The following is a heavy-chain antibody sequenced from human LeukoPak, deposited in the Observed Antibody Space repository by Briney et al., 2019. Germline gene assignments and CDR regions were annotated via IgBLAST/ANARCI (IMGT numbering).Heavy chain of an antibody. Sequence: GXXXXYYXSWIRQPPGXGLXWIGEINHSGSTNYNPSLKRRVTISVDKSKNXFSLKLSSVTAADTAVYYCGXXXXXXXXXXXXGXXXXMDVXGXGXTVTISS. CDR3: GXXXXXXXXXXXXGXXXXMDV. J-gene: IGHJ6*03. CDR1: GXXXXYY. V-gene: IGHV4-34*01. CDR2: INHSGST.